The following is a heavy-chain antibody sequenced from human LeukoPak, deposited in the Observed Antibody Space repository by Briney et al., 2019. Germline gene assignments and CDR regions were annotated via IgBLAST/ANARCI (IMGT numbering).Heavy chain of an antibody. J-gene: IGHJ4*02. Sequence: ASVKVSCKASGGTFSSYAISWVRQAPGQGLEWMGGIIPIFGTANYAQKFQGRVTIATDESTSTAYMELSSLRSEDTAVYYCARAGDPGYNGYDEFDYWGQGTMVTVSS. V-gene: IGHV1-69*05. D-gene: IGHD5-12*01. CDR2: IIPIFGTA. CDR3: ARAGDPGYNGYDEFDY. CDR1: GGTFSSYA.